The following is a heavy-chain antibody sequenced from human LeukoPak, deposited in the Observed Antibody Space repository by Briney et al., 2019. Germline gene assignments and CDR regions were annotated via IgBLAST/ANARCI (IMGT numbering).Heavy chain of an antibody. CDR2: ISYDGSNK. CDR3: AREEYSTSFDY. J-gene: IGHJ4*02. D-gene: IGHD6-6*01. Sequence: GRSLRLSCAASGFTFSSYGMHWVRQAPGKGLEWGAVISYDGSNKYYADSVKGRFTISRDNSKNTLYLQMNSLRVEDTAVYYCAREEYSTSFDYWGQGTLVTVSP. V-gene: IGHV3-30*03. CDR1: GFTFSSYG.